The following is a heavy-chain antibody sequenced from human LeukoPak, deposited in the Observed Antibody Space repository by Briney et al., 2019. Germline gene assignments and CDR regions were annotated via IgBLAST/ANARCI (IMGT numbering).Heavy chain of an antibody. V-gene: IGHV1-69*02. Sequence: SVKVSCKASGGTFSSYTISWVRQAPGQGLGWMGRIIPILGIANYAQKFQGRVTITADKSTSTAYMELSSLRSEDTAVYYCARSDCSSTSCYDQYYFDYWGQGTLVTVSS. CDR1: GGTFSSYT. D-gene: IGHD2-2*01. CDR3: ARSDCSSTSCYDQYYFDY. CDR2: IIPILGIA. J-gene: IGHJ4*02.